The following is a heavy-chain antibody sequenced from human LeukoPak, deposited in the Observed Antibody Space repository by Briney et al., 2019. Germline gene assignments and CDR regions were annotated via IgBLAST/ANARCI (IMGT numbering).Heavy chain of an antibody. D-gene: IGHD2-21*02. J-gene: IGHJ3*02. V-gene: IGHV3-30*18. CDR3: AKLVVVTASAPYDAFDI. Sequence: GGSLRLSCAASGFTFSNYGMHWVRQAPGKGLEWVALIPYDGSNKYYADSVKGRFTISRGNSKNTLYLQMNSLRAEGTAVYYCAKLVVVTASAPYDAFDIWGQGTMVTVSS. CDR2: IPYDGSNK. CDR1: GFTFSNYG.